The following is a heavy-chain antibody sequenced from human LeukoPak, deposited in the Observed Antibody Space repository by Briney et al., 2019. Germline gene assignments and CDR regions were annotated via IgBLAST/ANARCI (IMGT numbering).Heavy chain of an antibody. V-gene: IGHV1-2*04. D-gene: IGHD6-13*01. CDR3: ARIAAAGGYYGMDV. Sequence: ASVKVSCKVSGYTLTELSMHWVRQAPGKGLEWMGWINPNSGGTNYAQKFQGWVTMTRDTSISTAYMELSRLRSDDTAVYYCARIAAAGGYYGMDVWGQGTTVTVSS. J-gene: IGHJ6*02. CDR1: GYTLTELS. CDR2: INPNSGGT.